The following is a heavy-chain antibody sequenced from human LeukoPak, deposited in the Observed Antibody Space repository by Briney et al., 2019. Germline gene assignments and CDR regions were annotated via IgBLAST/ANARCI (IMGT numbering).Heavy chain of an antibody. D-gene: IGHD6-19*01. V-gene: IGHV3-7*01. CDR1: GFTFSRYW. J-gene: IGHJ3*02. Sequence: GGSLRLSCAASGFTFSRYWMSWVRQAPGKGLEWVANIKQDGSEKYYVDSVKGRFIISRDNAKNSLYLQVNSLRAEDTAVYYCAREDGYSSGWYWSFDIWGQGTMVTVSS. CDR3: AREDGYSSGWYWSFDI. CDR2: IKQDGSEK.